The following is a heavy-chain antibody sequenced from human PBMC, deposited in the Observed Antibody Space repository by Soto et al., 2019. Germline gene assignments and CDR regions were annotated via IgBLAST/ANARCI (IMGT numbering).Heavy chain of an antibody. D-gene: IGHD1-7*01. Sequence: QVQLQESGPGLVKPSETLSLTCTVSGGSISSYYWRWIRQPPGKGLEWIGYIYYSGSTNYNPSLNSRVTISVDPSKNQFSLKLSSVTAADTAVYYCARSQLELPAMYWYFDLWGRGTLVTVSS. CDR3: ARSQLELPAMYWYFDL. CDR1: GGSISSYY. V-gene: IGHV4-59*01. CDR2: IYYSGST. J-gene: IGHJ2*01.